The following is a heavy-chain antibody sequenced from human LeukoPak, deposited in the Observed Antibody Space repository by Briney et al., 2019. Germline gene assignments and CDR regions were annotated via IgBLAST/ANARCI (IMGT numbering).Heavy chain of an antibody. V-gene: IGHV3-23*01. CDR2: IATGDGNT. J-gene: IGHJ5*02. CDR3: AKGAYSGGWYWFDP. Sequence: GGSLRLSCTASGFTFSSYTMTWVRQAPGKGLKWVSPIATGDGNTYYADSVKGRFTVSRDNAKNSLYLQMNSLRVEDTAVYYCAKGAYSGGWYWFDPWGQGTLVTVSS. CDR1: GFTFSSYT. D-gene: IGHD6-19*01.